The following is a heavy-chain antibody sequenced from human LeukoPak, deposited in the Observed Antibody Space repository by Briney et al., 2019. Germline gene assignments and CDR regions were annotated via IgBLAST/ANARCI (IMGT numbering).Heavy chain of an antibody. Sequence: ASVKVSCKASGYTFTGYYMHWVRQAPGQGLEWMGWINPNSGGTNYAQKFQGRVTMTRNTSISTAYMELSSLRSEDTAVYYCARAGDFGVVYSYYYYYGMDVWGQGTTVTVSS. CDR2: INPNSGGT. CDR1: GYTFTGYY. D-gene: IGHD3-3*01. V-gene: IGHV1-2*02. J-gene: IGHJ6*02. CDR3: ARAGDFGVVYSYYYYYGMDV.